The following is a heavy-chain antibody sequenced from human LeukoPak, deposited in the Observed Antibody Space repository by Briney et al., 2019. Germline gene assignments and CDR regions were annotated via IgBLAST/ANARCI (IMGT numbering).Heavy chain of an antibody. Sequence: PGGSLRLSCAASGFTFSSSRMNWVRQAPGKGLEWVSYISGGSDTIYYADSVQGRFTISRDNAKNSLYLQMNSLRAEDTAVYYCASATIFGVVIYYWGQGTLVTVSS. J-gene: IGHJ4*02. CDR3: ASATIFGVVIYY. CDR1: GFTFSSSR. CDR2: ISGGSDTI. V-gene: IGHV3-48*01. D-gene: IGHD3-3*01.